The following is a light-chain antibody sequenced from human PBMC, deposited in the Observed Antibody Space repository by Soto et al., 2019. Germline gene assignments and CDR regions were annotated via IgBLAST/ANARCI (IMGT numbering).Light chain of an antibody. J-gene: IGKJ1*01. CDR1: QSVSSP. CDR3: QQRSNWPGA. CDR2: DAS. V-gene: IGKV3-11*01. Sequence: EIVLTQSPATLSLSPGERATLSCRASQSVSSPLAWYQQKPGQAPRLLIYDASNRATGIPIRFSGSGSGTDFTLTISSLDPEDFAVYYCQQRSNWPGAFGQGTKVDIK.